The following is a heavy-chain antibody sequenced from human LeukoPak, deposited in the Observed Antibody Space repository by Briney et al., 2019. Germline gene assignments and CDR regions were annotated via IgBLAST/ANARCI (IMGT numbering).Heavy chain of an antibody. CDR2: VAYSGST. Sequence: PSETLSLTCTVSGVSINSNYYYWGWIRQPPGKGLEWIGSVAYSGSTFHNPSLKSRPSIYSDTSKNQFSLKLSSVTAADTAVYYCARDGRGSGYMSSSWYFSVDYYGMDVWGQGTTVTVSS. CDR3: ARDGRGSGYMSSSWYFSVDYYGMDV. J-gene: IGHJ6*02. V-gene: IGHV4-39*07. CDR1: GVSINSNYYY. D-gene: IGHD6-13*01.